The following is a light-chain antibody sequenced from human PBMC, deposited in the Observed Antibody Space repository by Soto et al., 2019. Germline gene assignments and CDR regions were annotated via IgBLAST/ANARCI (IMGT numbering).Light chain of an antibody. J-gene: IGLJ1*01. CDR2: YDD. V-gene: IGLV3-21*04. CDR3: QVWDSSSEHYV. CDR1: NIGSKS. Sequence: SYELTQPPSVSVAPGKTARITCGGDNIGSKSVHWYQQKPGQAPLLVMYYDDDRPSGIPERFSGSNSGSTATLTIDRVEAGDEADYYCQVWDSSSEHYVFGTGTKVTVL.